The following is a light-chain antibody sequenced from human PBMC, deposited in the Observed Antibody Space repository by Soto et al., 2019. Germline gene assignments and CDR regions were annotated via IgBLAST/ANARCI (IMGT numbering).Light chain of an antibody. CDR2: QVS. Sequence: SLTEPSSLSGSPGQSITISCTGTISDIGGFYYVSWYQHHPGKDPKLMIYQVSNRPSGVSNRFSGSKSGNTASLTISGLQAEDEADYFCSSYSSSSTFYVYGAGTKVNVL. J-gene: IGLJ1*01. CDR3: SSYSSSSTFYV. CDR1: ISDIGGFYY. V-gene: IGLV2-14*01.